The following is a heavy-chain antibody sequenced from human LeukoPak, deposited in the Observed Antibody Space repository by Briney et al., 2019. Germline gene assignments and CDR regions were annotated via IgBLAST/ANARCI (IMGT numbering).Heavy chain of an antibody. CDR1: GGAFSSYA. J-gene: IGHJ4*02. CDR2: IIPIFGTA. Sequence: GASVKVSCKASGGAFSSYAISWVRQAPGQGLEWMGGIIPIFGTANYAQKFQGRVTITADESTSTAYMELSSLRSEDTAVYYCAKDLRYYDFWSGYCPDYWGQGTLVTVSS. V-gene: IGHV1-69*13. D-gene: IGHD3-3*01. CDR3: AKDLRYYDFWSGYCPDY.